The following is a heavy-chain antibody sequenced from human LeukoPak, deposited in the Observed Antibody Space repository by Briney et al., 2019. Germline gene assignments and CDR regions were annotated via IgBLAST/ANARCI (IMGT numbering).Heavy chain of an antibody. J-gene: IGHJ3*02. Sequence: SETLSLTCTVSGGSISSSSYYWGWIRQPPGKGLEWIGSIYYSGSTYYNPSLKSRVTISVDTSKNQFSLKLSSVTAADTAVYYCARDCRYSSSWYTAFDIWGQGTMVTVSS. CDR2: IYYSGST. V-gene: IGHV4-39*07. D-gene: IGHD6-13*01. CDR3: ARDCRYSSSWYTAFDI. CDR1: GGSISSSSYY.